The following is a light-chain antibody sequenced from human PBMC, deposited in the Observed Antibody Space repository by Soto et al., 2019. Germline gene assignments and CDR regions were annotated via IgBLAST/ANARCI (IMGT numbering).Light chain of an antibody. CDR1: QGLLNKY. Sequence: EIELTQSPGTLSLSLGERATLSCRASQGLLNKYLAWYQQKPGQAPRLLIYDASSRATGVPDRISGSGSGTDFTLTIDRLEPEDFAVYYCQQRSNWRVTFGGGTKVEIK. CDR3: QQRSNWRVT. V-gene: IGKV3D-20*02. J-gene: IGKJ4*01. CDR2: DAS.